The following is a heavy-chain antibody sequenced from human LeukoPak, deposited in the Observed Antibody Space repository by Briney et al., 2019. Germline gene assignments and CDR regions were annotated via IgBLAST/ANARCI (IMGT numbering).Heavy chain of an antibody. CDR2: INHNGST. D-gene: IGHD3-22*01. CDR1: GRSFSGYF. CDR3: ASAPPRDFGSSGFYFNY. J-gene: IGHJ4*02. V-gene: IGHV4-34*01. Sequence: PSETLSLTCAVYGRSFSGYFWSWFRQPPSKGLEWIAEINHNGSTNYNPSLESRVTISEDTAKNQFSLKLSSVTPADTAVYYCASAPPRDFGSSGFYFNYWGQGTLVTVSS.